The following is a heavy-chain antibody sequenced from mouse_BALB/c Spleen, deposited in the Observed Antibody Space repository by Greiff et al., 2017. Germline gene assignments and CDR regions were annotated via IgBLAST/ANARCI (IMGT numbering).Heavy chain of an antibody. CDR2: ISYSGST. CDR3: AKSLLWFAY. D-gene: IGHD1-1*01. J-gene: IGHJ3*01. CDR1: GYSITSDYA. Sequence: EVKLVESGPGLVKPSQSLSLTCTVTGYSITSDYAWNWIRQFPGNKLEWMGYISYSGSTSYNPSLKSRISITRDTSKNQFFLQLNSVTTEDTATYYCAKSLLWFAYWGQGTLVTVSA. V-gene: IGHV3-2*02.